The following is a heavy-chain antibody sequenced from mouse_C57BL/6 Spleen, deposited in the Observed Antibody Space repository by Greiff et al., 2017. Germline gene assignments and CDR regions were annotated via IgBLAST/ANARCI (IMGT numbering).Heavy chain of an antibody. D-gene: IGHD1-1*01. V-gene: IGHV1-55*01. CDR3: EREHYGSSLCDY. Sequence: QVQLQQPGAELVKPGASVKMSCKASGYTFTSYWITWVKQRPGQGLEWIGDIYPGSGSTNYNEKFKSKATLTVDTSSSTAYMQLSSLTSEDSAVYYCEREHYGSSLCDYWGQGTTLTVSS. J-gene: IGHJ2*01. CDR2: IYPGSGST. CDR1: GYTFTSYW.